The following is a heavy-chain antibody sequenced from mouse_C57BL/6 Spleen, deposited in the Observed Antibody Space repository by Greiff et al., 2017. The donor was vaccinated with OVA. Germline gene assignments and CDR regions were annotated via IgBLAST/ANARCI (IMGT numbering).Heavy chain of an antibody. J-gene: IGHJ2*01. CDR2: INPSSGYT. Sequence: VKLLESGAELARPGASVKMSCKASGYTFTSYTMHWVKQRPGQGLEWIGYINPSSGYTKYNQKFKDKATLTADKSSITAYMQLSSLTSEDSAVYDCARSAQSRLLLPFDYWGQGTTLTVSS. D-gene: IGHD1-1*01. CDR1: GYTFTSYT. V-gene: IGHV1-4*01. CDR3: ARSAQSRLLLPFDY.